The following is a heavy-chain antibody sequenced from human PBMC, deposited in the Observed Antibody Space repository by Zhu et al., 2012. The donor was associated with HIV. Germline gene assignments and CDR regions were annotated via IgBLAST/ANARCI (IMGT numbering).Heavy chain of an antibody. Sequence: QVQLQGSGPGLVKPSETLSLTCTVSGGSVSSGTYYWSWIRQPPGKRLEWIGFIYHSGSTNYNPSLKSRVALSVDTSKNQFSLKVTSVTAADTAIYYCARTVGAAASFYNYYMDVWGKGPRSLSL. CDR3: ARTVGAAASFYNYYMDV. D-gene: IGHD6-13*01. CDR2: IYHSGST. V-gene: IGHV4-61*01. CDR1: GGSVSSGTYY. J-gene: IGHJ6*03.